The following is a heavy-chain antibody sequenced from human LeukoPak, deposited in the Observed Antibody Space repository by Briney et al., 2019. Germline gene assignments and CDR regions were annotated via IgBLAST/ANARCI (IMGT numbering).Heavy chain of an antibody. V-gene: IGHV1-2*02. J-gene: IGHJ6*02. D-gene: IGHD2-2*01. CDR3: ARVLIVVVPAARLPNPKTYYYYGMDV. CDR2: INPNSGGT. CDR1: GYTFTGYY. Sequence: ASVKVSCKASGYTFTGYYMHWVRQVPGQGLEWMGWINPNSGGTNYAQKFQGRVTMTRDTSISTAYMELSSLRSEDTAVYYCARVLIVVVPAARLPNPKTYYYYGMDVWGQGTTVTVSS.